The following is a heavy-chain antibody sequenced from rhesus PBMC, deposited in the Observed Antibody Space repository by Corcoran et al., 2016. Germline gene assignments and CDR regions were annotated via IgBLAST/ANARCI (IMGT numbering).Heavy chain of an antibody. D-gene: IGHD5-12*01. CDR1: GGSISDSYR. J-gene: IGHJ4*01. V-gene: IGHV4S10*01. CDR3: ARRGYSYSWVDY. Sequence: QVQLQESGPGVVKPSETLSLTCAVPGGSISDSYRWSWIRQPPGKGLEWIGYTYGRSTSTNYNPSLTSRVTISKDTSKNQFSLKLRSVTAADTAVYYCARRGYSYSWVDYWGQGVLVTVSS. CDR2: TYGRSTST.